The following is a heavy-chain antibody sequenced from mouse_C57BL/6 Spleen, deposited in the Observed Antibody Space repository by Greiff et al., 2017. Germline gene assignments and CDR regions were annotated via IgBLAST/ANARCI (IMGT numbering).Heavy chain of an antibody. CDR3: ARAIYY. V-gene: IGHV3-6*01. CDR1: GYSITSGYY. Sequence: ESGPGLVKPSQSLSLTCSVTGYSITSGYYWNWIRQFPGNKLEWMGYISYDGSNNYNPSLKNRISITRDTSKNQFFLKLNSVTTEDTATHYCARAIYYYGQGTLVTVSA. J-gene: IGHJ3*01. CDR2: ISYDGSN.